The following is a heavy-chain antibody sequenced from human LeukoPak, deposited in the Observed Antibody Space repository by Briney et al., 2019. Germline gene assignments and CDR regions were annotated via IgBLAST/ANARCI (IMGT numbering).Heavy chain of an antibody. CDR2: ISYNGGSI. J-gene: IGHJ4*02. CDR3: ATYRVTTVTPFDY. D-gene: IGHD4-17*01. Sequence: GGSLRLSCAASGFTFSNYAMSWVRQAPGKGLEWVSAISYNGGSIYYAGSVRGRFTMSRDNSKNTVHLQMNSLRAEDTAVYYCATYRVTTVTPFDYWGQGTLVTVSS. CDR1: GFTFSNYA. V-gene: IGHV3-23*01.